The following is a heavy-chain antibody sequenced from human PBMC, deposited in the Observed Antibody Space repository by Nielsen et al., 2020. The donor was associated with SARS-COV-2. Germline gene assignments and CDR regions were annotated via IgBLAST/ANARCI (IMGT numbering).Heavy chain of an antibody. V-gene: IGHV4-31*03. Sequence: SETLSLTCTVSGGSISSGGYYWSWIRQHPGKGLEWIGYIYYSGSTYYNPSLKSRVTISVDTSKNQFSLKLSSVTAADTVVYYCALYYDSSGYYGIGFGNWFDPWGQGTLVTVSS. CDR1: GGSISSGGYY. J-gene: IGHJ5*02. D-gene: IGHD3-22*01. CDR3: ALYYDSSGYYGIGFGNWFDP. CDR2: IYYSGST.